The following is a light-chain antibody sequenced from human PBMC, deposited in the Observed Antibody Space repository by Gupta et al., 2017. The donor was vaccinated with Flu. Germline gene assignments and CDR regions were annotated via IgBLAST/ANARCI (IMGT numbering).Light chain of an antibody. CDR1: SIGSKS. CDR2: DDT. V-gene: IGLV3-21*02. J-gene: IGLJ2*01. CDR3: QIWDSSSDHPVV. Sequence: GNSIGSKSVHRYQQKPGQAPVLVVYDDTGRPSGIPARFSGSNSGNTATLTISRVEAGDEADYYCQIWDSSSDHPVVFGGGTKLAVL.